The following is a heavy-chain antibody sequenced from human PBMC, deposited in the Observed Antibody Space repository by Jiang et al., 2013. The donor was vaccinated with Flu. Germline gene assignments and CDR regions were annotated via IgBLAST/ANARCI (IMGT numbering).Heavy chain of an antibody. CDR2: IIPMLGTV. V-gene: IGHV1-69*01. Sequence: QLVESGAEVKKPGSSVKVSCKASGGTFSSYAISWVRQAPGQGLEWMGGIIPMLGTVSYAQRLQARVTITADESTSTAYMEMRSLKSEDTAVYYCARSSAAGTDYYHYGMDVWGQGTTVTVS. J-gene: IGHJ6*02. CDR1: GGTFSSYA. D-gene: IGHD6-13*01. CDR3: ARSSAAGTDYYHYGMDV.